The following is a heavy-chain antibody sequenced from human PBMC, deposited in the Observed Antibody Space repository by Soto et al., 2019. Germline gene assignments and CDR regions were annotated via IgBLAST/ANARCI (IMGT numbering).Heavy chain of an antibody. V-gene: IGHV3-74*01. D-gene: IGHD3-3*01. CDR3: ARVYDFWSGYFPFSPDYYYYMDV. CDR1: GFTFSSYW. Sequence: GGSLRLSCAASGFTFSSYWMHWVRQAPGKGLVWVSRINSDGSSTSYADSVKGRFTISRDNAKNTLYLQMNSLRAEDTAVYYCARVYDFWSGYFPFSPDYYYYMDVWGKGTTVTVSS. J-gene: IGHJ6*03. CDR2: INSDGSST.